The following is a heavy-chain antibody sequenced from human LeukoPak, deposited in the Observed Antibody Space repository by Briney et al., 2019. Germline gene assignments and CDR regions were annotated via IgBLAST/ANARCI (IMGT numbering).Heavy chain of an antibody. J-gene: IGHJ4*02. Sequence: GGSLRLSCAASGFTCSSYSMNWVRQAPGKGLEWVSYISSSSSTIYYADSVKGRFTISRDNAKNSLYLQMNSLRAEDTAVYYCARDGGGAVAGPDYWGQGTLVTVSS. V-gene: IGHV3-48*04. CDR3: ARDGGGAVAGPDY. D-gene: IGHD6-19*01. CDR2: ISSSSSTI. CDR1: GFTCSSYS.